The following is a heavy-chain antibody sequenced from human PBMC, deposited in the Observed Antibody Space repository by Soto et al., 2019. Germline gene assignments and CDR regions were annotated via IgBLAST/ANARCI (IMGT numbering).Heavy chain of an antibody. J-gene: IGHJ4*02. CDR2: IYPGVSDT. V-gene: IGHV5-51*01. CDR3: VRLIAPTMVRVPFNFDY. Sequence: GESLKISCKGSVYSFTSYWIGWVRQMRGKGLEWMGIIYPGVSDTRYSPSFQGQATISADKYISTAYLQWSSLKASATAMYYCVRLIAPTMVRVPFNFDYWGQGTRVTVSS. D-gene: IGHD3-10*01. CDR1: VYSFTSYW.